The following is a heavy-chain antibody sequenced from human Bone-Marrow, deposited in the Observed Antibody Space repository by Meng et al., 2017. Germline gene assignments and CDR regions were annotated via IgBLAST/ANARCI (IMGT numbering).Heavy chain of an antibody. J-gene: IGHJ3*02. CDR2: ISYDGSNK. D-gene: IGHD1-14*01. CDR1: GFTFSSYA. Sequence: GESLKISCAASGFTFSSYAMHWVRQAPGKGLKWVAVISYDGSNKYYADSVKGRFTISRDNSKNTLYLQMNSLRAEDTAVYYCAREGPGQSHSAFDIWGQGTMVTVSS. CDR3: AREGPGQSHSAFDI. V-gene: IGHV3-30*04.